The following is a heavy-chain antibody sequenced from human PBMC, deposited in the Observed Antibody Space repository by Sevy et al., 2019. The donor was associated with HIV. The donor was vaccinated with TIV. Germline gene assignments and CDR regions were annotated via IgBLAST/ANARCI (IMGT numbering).Heavy chain of an antibody. CDR3: AKDQNMFYVWGSYRYASGWFDP. Sequence: GGSLSFSCAPSGFPFSSYALSWVGKAPGKGLEWVSAISGSGGGTYYADSVKGRLTISRDNSKNTLYLQMNSLRAEDTAVYYCAKDQNMFYVWGSYRYASGWFDPWGQGTLVTVSS. V-gene: IGHV3-23*01. J-gene: IGHJ5*02. CDR2: ISGSGGGT. CDR1: GFPFSSYA. D-gene: IGHD3-16*02.